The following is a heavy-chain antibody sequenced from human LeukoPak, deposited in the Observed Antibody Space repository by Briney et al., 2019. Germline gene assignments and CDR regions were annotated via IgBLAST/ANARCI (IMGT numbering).Heavy chain of an antibody. CDR2: IYHSGST. CDR1: GYSISSGYY. J-gene: IGHJ4*02. D-gene: IGHD6-19*01. V-gene: IGHV4-38-2*02. CDR3: VLAVAGTSIDY. Sequence: PSETLSLTCTVSGYSISSGYYWGWIRRPPGKGLEWIGSIYHSGSTYYKPSLKSRVTISVDTSKNQFSLKLSSVTAADTAVYYCVLAVAGTSIDYWGQGTLVTVSS.